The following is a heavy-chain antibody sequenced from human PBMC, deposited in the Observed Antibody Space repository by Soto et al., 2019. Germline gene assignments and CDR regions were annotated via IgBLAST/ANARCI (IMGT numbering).Heavy chain of an antibody. D-gene: IGHD3-10*01. Sequence: GASVKVSCKASGGTFSSYAISWVRQAPGQGLEWMGGIIPIFGTANYAQKFQGRVTITADESTSTAYMELSSLRSEDTAVYYCASFGKPPFYYYGMDVWGQGTTVTVSS. J-gene: IGHJ6*02. CDR2: IIPIFGTA. V-gene: IGHV1-69*13. CDR1: GGTFSSYA. CDR3: ASFGKPPFYYYGMDV.